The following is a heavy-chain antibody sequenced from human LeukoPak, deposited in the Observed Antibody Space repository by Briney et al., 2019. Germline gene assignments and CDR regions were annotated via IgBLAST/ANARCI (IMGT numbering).Heavy chain of an antibody. CDR2: INPNSGGT. V-gene: IGHV1-2*02. CDR3: AREESSGLVAFDI. D-gene: IGHD6-19*01. J-gene: IGHJ3*02. CDR1: GYTFTGYF. Sequence: ASVKVSCKASGYTFTGYFIHWVRQAPGQGLEWMGWINPNSGGTNSAQKFQGRVTKTRDTSISTAYIDLTRLRSDDTAVYYCAREESSGLVAFDIWGQGTVVTVSS.